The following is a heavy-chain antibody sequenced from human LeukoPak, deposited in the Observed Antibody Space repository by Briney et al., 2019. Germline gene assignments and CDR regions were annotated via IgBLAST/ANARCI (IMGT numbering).Heavy chain of an antibody. CDR1: GYSISSAYY. V-gene: IGHV4-38-2*01. J-gene: IGHJ4*02. CDR3: ARVGRIVVAGKGFDY. D-gene: IGHD6-19*01. CDR2: IIHSGNT. Sequence: SETLSLTCAVSGYSISSAYYWGWIRQSPGKGLEWIGSIIHSGNTYYSPFLKGRVTISVDTSKNQFSLKLSSVTAADTAVYYCARVGRIVVAGKGFDYWGQGTLVTVSS.